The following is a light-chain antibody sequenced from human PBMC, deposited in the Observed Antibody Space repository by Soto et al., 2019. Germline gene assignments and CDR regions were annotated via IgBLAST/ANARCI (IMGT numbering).Light chain of an antibody. CDR1: SSNIGAGYD. Sequence: QSVLTQPPSVSCAPGQMFTTSCTVSSSNIGAGYDVHWYQQLPGTAPKLLIYGNSNRHSGVPDRFSGSKSATSASLAITGLQAEDDADYYCQSYDSSLSAYVFGTGTKLTVL. J-gene: IGLJ1*01. V-gene: IGLV1-40*01. CDR2: GNS. CDR3: QSYDSSLSAYV.